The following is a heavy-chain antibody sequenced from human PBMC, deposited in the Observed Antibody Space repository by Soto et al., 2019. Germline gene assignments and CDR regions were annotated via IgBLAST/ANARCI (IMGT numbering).Heavy chain of an antibody. V-gene: IGHV3-64*01. CDR3: ARRARPDFYYMDV. D-gene: IGHD6-6*01. Sequence: PGGSLRLSCAASGCTLSGYAMDWVRQAPGKGLEYVSGISSNGVGTYYANSVQGRFTISRDNSKNTVYLQMGSLRPEDIAVYYCARRARPDFYYMDVWGKGTTVTVSS. CDR2: ISSNGVGT. CDR1: GCTLSGYA. J-gene: IGHJ6*03.